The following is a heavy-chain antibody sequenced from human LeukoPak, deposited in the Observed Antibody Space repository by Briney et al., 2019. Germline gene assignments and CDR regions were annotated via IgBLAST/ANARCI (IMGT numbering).Heavy chain of an antibody. CDR2: ISSSSNTI. CDR1: GFTFSDYY. D-gene: IGHD1-26*01. V-gene: IGHV3-11*04. J-gene: IGHJ4*02. CDR3: ATESGTYSGTCFDY. Sequence: PGGSLRLSCVASGFTFSDYYMIWIRQAPGKGLEWVSYISSSSNTIYYADSVKGRFTISRDNAKNSLYLQMNSLRAEDTAVYYCATESGTYSGTCFDYWGQGTLVTVSS.